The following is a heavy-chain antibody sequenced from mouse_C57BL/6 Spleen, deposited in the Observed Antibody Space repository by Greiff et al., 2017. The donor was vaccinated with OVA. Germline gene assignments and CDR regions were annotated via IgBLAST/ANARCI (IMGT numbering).Heavy chain of an antibody. CDR1: GYSFTGYF. V-gene: IGHV1-20*01. J-gene: IGHJ4*01. Sequence: EVQGVESGPELVKPGDSVKISCKASGYSFTGYFMNWVMQSHGKSLEWIGRINPYNGDTFYNQKFKGKATLTVDKSSSTAHMELRSLTSEDSAVYYCARSPSITTREMDYWGQGTSVTVSS. CDR2: INPYNGDT. D-gene: IGHD1-1*01. CDR3: ARSPSITTREMDY.